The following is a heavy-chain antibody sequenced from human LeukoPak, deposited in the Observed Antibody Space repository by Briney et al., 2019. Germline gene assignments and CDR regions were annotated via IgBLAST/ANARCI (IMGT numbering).Heavy chain of an antibody. D-gene: IGHD3-10*01. CDR1: GFTFDDYA. Sequence: PGRSLRLSCAAPGFTFDDYAMHSVRHAPGKGLEWISGISWNSGSIGYADSVKGRFTISRDNAKNSLYLQMNSLRAEDTALYYCAKGGGVLWFGEPMNWFDPWGQGTLVTVSS. V-gene: IGHV3-9*01. J-gene: IGHJ5*02. CDR2: ISWNSGSI. CDR3: AKGGGVLWFGEPMNWFDP.